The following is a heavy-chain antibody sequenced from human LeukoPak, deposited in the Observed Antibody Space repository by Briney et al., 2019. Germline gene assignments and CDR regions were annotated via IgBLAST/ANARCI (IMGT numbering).Heavy chain of an antibody. V-gene: IGHV4-59*11. CDR3: ARVKAAAGPLFDY. D-gene: IGHD6-13*01. CDR1: GGSISSHY. J-gene: IGHJ4*02. Sequence: SEILSLTCTVSGGSISSHYWSWIRQPPGKGLEWIGYIYYSGSTNYNPSLKSRVTISVDTSKNQFSLKLSSVTAADTAVYYCARVKAAAGPLFDYWGQGTLVTVSS. CDR2: IYYSGST.